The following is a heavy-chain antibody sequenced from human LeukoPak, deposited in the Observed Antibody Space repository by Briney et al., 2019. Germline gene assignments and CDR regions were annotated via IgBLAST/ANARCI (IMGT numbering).Heavy chain of an antibody. D-gene: IGHD6-19*01. J-gene: IGHJ4*02. Sequence: ASVKVSCKASGYTFTSYGISWVRQAPGQGLEWMGWISAYNGNTNYAQKLQGRVTMTTDTSTSTAYMELRSLRSDDTAVYYCARDRSPAVAGHSFDYWGQGTLVTVSS. CDR2: ISAYNGNT. CDR1: GYTFTSYG. CDR3: ARDRSPAVAGHSFDY. V-gene: IGHV1-18*01.